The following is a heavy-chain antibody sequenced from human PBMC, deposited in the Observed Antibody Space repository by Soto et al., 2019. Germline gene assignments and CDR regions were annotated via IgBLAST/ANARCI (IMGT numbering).Heavy chain of an antibody. CDR3: ARRNSCVNWLDP. CDR2: ISNSGST. Sequence: QVQLQESVPGLVKPSETLSLTCIVSGASVTTPTYYWTWIRQPPGQGLEWIGYISNSGSTNYNPSLNSRITISAEASKHHFSLKLNFVSAADTAVYFCARRNSCVNWLDPWGHGTRVAV. CDR1: GASVTTPTYY. J-gene: IGHJ5*02. V-gene: IGHV4-61*01. D-gene: IGHD2-21*01.